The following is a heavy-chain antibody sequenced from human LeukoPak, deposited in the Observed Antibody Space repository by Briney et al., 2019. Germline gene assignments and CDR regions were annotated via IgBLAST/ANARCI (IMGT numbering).Heavy chain of an antibody. V-gene: IGHV4-31*03. J-gene: IGHJ6*02. CDR1: GGSISSGGYY. Sequence: SETLSLTCTVSGGSISSGGYYWSWVRQHPEKGLEWIGYIYYSGTAYYNPSLKSRVTMSVDTSKNQFSLKLSSVTAADTAVYYCARGRSGYCSSTSCFVARYGMDVGGQGTTVTVSS. CDR3: ARGRSGYCSSTSCFVARYGMDV. D-gene: IGHD2-2*01. CDR2: IYYSGTA.